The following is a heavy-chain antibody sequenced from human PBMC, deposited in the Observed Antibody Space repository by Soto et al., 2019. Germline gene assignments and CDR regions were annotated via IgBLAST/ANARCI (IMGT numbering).Heavy chain of an antibody. J-gene: IGHJ6*02. CDR2: IYSRGTT. Sequence: PSETLSLTCSVSGGTISSYYWSWIRQPPGKGLEWIGYIYSRGTTSYNPSLKSRATILVDTSKNQFSLRLTSVTATDTAVDYCATGRISRGLDVWGQGTTVTVS. CDR3: ATGRISRGLDV. CDR1: GGTISSYY. V-gene: IGHV4-59*12.